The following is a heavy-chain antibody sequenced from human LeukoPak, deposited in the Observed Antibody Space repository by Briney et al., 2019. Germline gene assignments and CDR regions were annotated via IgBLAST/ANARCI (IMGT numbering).Heavy chain of an antibody. CDR3: ARDEYSSSWYSPWGYYYYYYMDV. V-gene: IGHV3-7*01. CDR1: GFTFSSYW. D-gene: IGHD6-13*01. J-gene: IGHJ6*03. CDR2: IKQDGSEK. Sequence: PGGSLRLSCAASGFTFSSYWMSWVRQAPGKGLEWVANIKQDGSEKYYVDSVKGRFTISRDNAKNSLYLQMNSLRAEDTAVYYCARDEYSSSWYSPWGYYYYYYMDVWGKGTTVTVSS.